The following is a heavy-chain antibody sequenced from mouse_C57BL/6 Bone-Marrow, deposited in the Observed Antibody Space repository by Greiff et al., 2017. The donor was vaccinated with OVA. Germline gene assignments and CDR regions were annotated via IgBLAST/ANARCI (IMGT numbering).Heavy chain of an antibody. CDR2: ISYSGST. D-gene: IGHD1-1*01. Sequence: EVQLVESGPGLVKPSQSLSLTCTVTGYSITSGYDWHWIRHFPGNKLEWMGYISYSGSTNYNPSLKSRISITHDTSKNLFFLKLNSVTTEDTATYYCARELRFYYFDYWGQGTTLTVSS. V-gene: IGHV3-1*01. CDR3: ARELRFYYFDY. CDR1: GYSITSGYD. J-gene: IGHJ2*01.